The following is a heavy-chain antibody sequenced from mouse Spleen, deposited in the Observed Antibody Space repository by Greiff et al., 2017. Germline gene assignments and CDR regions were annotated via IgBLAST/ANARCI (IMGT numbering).Heavy chain of an antibody. V-gene: IGHV1-82*01. CDR1: GYAFSSSW. Sequence: VQLQQSGPELVKPGASVKISCKASGYAFSSSWMNWVKQRPGKGLEWIGRIYPGDGDTNYNGKFKGKATLTADKSSSTAYMQLSSLTSEDSAVYFCAKENYYGYGYFDYWGQGTTLTVSS. CDR2: IYPGDGDT. CDR3: AKENYYGYGYFDY. D-gene: IGHD1-2*01. J-gene: IGHJ2*01.